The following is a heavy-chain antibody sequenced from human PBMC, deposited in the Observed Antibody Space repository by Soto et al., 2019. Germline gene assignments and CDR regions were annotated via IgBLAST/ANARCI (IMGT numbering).Heavy chain of an antibody. J-gene: IGHJ4*02. CDR2: IWYDGSNK. D-gene: IGHD3-16*01. CDR1: GFTFSSYG. CDR3: ARDRRVWGDGCFDY. Sequence: QVQLVESGGGVVQPGRSLRLSCAASGFTFSSYGMHWVRQAPGKGLEWVAVIWYDGSNKYYADSVKGRFTISRDNSKNTLYLQMNSLRAEDTAVYYFARDRRVWGDGCFDYWGQGTLVTVSS. V-gene: IGHV3-33*01.